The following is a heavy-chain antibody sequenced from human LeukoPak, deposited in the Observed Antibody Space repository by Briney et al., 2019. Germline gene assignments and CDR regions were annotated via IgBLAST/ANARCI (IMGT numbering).Heavy chain of an antibody. V-gene: IGHV5-51*01. J-gene: IGHJ4*02. CDR3: ARSPDILTGEKFDY. CDR2: IYPGDSDT. CDR1: GYSFTSYW. D-gene: IGHD3-9*01. Sequence: GESLKISCKGSGYSFTSYWIGWVRQMPGKGLEWMGIIYPGDSDTRYSPSFQGQVTISADTSISTAYMELSRLRFDDTAVYYCARSPDILTGEKFDYWGQGTLVTVSS.